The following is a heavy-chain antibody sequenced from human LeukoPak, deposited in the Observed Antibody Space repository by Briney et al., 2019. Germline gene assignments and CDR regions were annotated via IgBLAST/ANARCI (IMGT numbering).Heavy chain of an antibody. CDR2: IHYSGST. CDR3: ARVEEGYGSGRRENYYYYYMDV. Sequence: PSETLSLTCTVSVGSISSYYWSWIRQPPGKGLEWIGYIHYSGSTNYNPSLKSRVTISVDTSKNQFSLRLSSVTAADTAVYYCARVEEGYGSGRRENYYYYYMDVWGKGTTVTISS. V-gene: IGHV4-59*01. CDR1: VGSISSYY. D-gene: IGHD3-10*01. J-gene: IGHJ6*03.